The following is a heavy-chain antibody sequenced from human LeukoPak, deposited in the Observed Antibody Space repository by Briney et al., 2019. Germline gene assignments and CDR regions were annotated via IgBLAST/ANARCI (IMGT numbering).Heavy chain of an antibody. CDR1: GGSISGSNW. CDR3: ASSYYYGSGSSPSDY. CDR2: IYHSGST. Sequence: SGTLSLTCAVSGGSISGSNWWSWVRQSPGKGLEWIGEIYHSGSTNYNPSLKSRVTISIDKSKNQFSLKLSSVTAADTAVYYCASSYYYGSGSSPSDYWGQGTLVTVSS. V-gene: IGHV4-4*02. J-gene: IGHJ4*02. D-gene: IGHD3-10*01.